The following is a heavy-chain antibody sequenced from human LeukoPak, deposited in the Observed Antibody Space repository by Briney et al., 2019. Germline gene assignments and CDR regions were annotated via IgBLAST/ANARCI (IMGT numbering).Heavy chain of an antibody. CDR1: GYTFTGYY. Sequence: GASVKVSCKAFGYTFTGYYMHWVRQAPGQGLEWMGWINPNSGGTNYAQKFQGRVTMTRDTSISTAYMELSRLRSDDTAVYYCARDGISLAGVCSGGSCYVYFDYWGQGTLVTVSS. D-gene: IGHD2-15*01. V-gene: IGHV1-2*02. CDR2: INPNSGGT. CDR3: ARDGISLAGVCSGGSCYVYFDY. J-gene: IGHJ4*02.